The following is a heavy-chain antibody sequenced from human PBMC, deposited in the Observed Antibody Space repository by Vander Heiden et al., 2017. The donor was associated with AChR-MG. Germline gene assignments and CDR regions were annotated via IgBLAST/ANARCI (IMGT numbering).Heavy chain of an antibody. CDR3: SRALEI. V-gene: IGHV3-7*01. CDR1: GFTFASRW. J-gene: IGHJ3*02. CDR2: INEDGSQK. Sequence: EVQIVESGGGLVQPGGSLRLSCAASGFTFASRWMDWVRLAPGKGLEWVANINEDGSQKYYVDSVKGRFTISRDNAKNSVYLQMNSLRAEDTAVYYCSRALEIWGPGTVVTVST.